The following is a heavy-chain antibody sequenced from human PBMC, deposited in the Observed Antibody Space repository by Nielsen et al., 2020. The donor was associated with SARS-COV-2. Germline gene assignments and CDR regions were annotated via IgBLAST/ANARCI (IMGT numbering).Heavy chain of an antibody. V-gene: IGHV3-30*18. CDR2: ISYDGSNK. CDR3: AKDGGSSWTYYYYYYGMDV. D-gene: IGHD6-13*01. CDR1: GFTFSSYG. J-gene: IGHJ6*02. Sequence: GGSLKISCAASGFTFSSYGMHWVRQAPGKGLEWVAVISYDGSNKYYADSVKGRFTISRDNSKNTLYLQMNSLRAEDTAVYYCAKDGGSSWTYYYYYYGMDVWGQGTTVTVSS.